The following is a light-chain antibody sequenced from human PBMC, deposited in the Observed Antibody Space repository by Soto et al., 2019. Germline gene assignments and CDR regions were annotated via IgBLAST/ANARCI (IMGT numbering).Light chain of an antibody. CDR3: QQRSNLPPIT. V-gene: IGKV3-11*01. CDR1: QGVSSY. Sequence: EVVLTQSPATLSLSPGERATLSCMASQGVSSYLAWYQQKPGQAPRLLIYDASNRATGIPARFSGSGSGTDFTLTISSLEPEDFAVYYCQQRSNLPPITFGQGTRLEIK. CDR2: DAS. J-gene: IGKJ5*01.